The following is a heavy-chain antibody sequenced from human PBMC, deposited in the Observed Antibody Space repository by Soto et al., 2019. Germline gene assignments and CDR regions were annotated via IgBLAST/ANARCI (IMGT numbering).Heavy chain of an antibody. D-gene: IGHD6-13*01. Sequence: ESLKISCKGSGYSFTSYWIGWVRQMPGKGLEWMGIIYPGDSDTRYSPSFQGQVTISADKSISTAYLQWSSLKASDTAMYYCARQSLAAAATGAFDIWGQGTMVTVSS. CDR2: IYPGDSDT. CDR1: GYSFTSYW. J-gene: IGHJ3*02. CDR3: ARQSLAAAATGAFDI. V-gene: IGHV5-51*01.